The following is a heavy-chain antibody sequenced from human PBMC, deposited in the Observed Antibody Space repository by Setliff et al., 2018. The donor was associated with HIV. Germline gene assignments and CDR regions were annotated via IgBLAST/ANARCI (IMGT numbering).Heavy chain of an antibody. Sequence: PSETLSLTCTVSGDSINSGTYYWSWIRQPAGKGLEWIGCISHSGNTNFNPSLNSRVTISVDTSKNQFSLRLTSVTAADTAIYYCARSTVGAGTSFPWGRGILVTVSS. CDR3: ARSTVGAGTSFP. CDR1: GDSINSGTYY. D-gene: IGHD1-26*01. CDR2: ISHSGNT. J-gene: IGHJ5*02. V-gene: IGHV4-61*10.